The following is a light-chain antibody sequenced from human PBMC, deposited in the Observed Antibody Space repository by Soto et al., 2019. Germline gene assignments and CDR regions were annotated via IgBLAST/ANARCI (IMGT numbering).Light chain of an antibody. J-gene: IGKJ2*01. CDR2: AAS. V-gene: IGKV1-9*01. CDR3: QQLNTYPRT. Sequence: DIQLTQSPSFLSASVGDRVTITCRASQGISSYLAWYQQKPGKAPKLLIYAASTLQGGVPSRFSGSGSGTEFTLTISSLQPEDFATYYCQQLNTYPRTFGHGTKLEIK. CDR1: QGISSY.